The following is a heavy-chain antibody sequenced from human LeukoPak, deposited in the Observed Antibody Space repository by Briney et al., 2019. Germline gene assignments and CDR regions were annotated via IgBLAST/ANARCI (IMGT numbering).Heavy chain of an antibody. CDR2: ISGSGDRT. D-gene: IGHD6-19*01. V-gene: IGHV3-23*01. J-gene: IGHJ4*02. CDR1: GFNFSNYA. Sequence: PGGSLRLSCVGAGFNFSNYAMTWVRQAPGKGLGWVSGISGSGDRTYYADSVKGRFTISRDNSKNTLYLQMNSLTDDDSAVYYCAKDRIPVAGRQDIWDYWGQGTLVTVSS. CDR3: AKDRIPVAGRQDIWDY.